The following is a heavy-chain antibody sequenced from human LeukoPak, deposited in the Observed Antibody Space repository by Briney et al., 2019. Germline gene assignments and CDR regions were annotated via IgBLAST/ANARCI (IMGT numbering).Heavy chain of an antibody. CDR3: ATLGEYYDSSGYYYN. J-gene: IGHJ4*02. CDR2: IYYSGST. D-gene: IGHD3-22*01. V-gene: IGHV4-59*12. CDR1: GGSISSYY. Sequence: SETLSLTCTVSGGSISSYYWSWIRQPPGKGLEWIGYIYYSGSTNYNPSLKSRVTISVDTSKNQFSLKLTSVTAADTAVYYCATLGEYYDSSGYYYNWGQGTLVTVSS.